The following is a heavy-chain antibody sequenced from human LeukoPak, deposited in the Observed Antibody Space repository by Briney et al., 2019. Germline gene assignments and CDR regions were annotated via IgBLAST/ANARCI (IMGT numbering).Heavy chain of an antibody. D-gene: IGHD1-14*01. Sequence: GGSLRLSCEASGFPFGSYVMSWVRQAPGKGLEWIAYINHNAEMIFYPDFVKGRFTISRDNAKNSLYLQMNSLRAEDTALYYCAKDSYGKALTGRFDPWGQGTLVTVSS. CDR3: AKDSYGKALTGRFDP. V-gene: IGHV3-48*01. J-gene: IGHJ5*02. CDR2: INHNAEMI. CDR1: GFPFGSYV.